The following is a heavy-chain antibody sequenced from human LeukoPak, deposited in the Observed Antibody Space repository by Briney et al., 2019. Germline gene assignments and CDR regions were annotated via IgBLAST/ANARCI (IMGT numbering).Heavy chain of an antibody. CDR3: ARHSYSGYEGPFDY. CDR1: GYSCTSYW. CDR2: IYHGDSDT. D-gene: IGHD5-12*01. Sequence: GESLKISCKGSGYSCTSYWIGWVRQIPGKGLEWMGIIYHGDSDTRYSPPFQGQVPIPADKSISTAYLQWSSLKASDTAMYYCARHSYSGYEGPFDYWGQGTLVTVSS. V-gene: IGHV5-51*01. J-gene: IGHJ4*02.